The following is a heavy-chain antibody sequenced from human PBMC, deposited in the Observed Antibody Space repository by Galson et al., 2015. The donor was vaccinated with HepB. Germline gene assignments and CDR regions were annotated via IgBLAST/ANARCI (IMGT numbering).Heavy chain of an antibody. V-gene: IGHV1-18*01. D-gene: IGHD4-17*01. CDR2: ISAYNGKT. Sequence: SVKVSCKASGYTFPDYGISWVRQAPGQGLEWMGWISAYNGKTNYAQKLQGRVTLTTDTSTNTVYMELRSLRSDDTAVYYCARDTSYGDTSLFYWGLGTLVAVSS. J-gene: IGHJ4*02. CDR3: ARDTSYGDTSLFY. CDR1: GYTFPDYG.